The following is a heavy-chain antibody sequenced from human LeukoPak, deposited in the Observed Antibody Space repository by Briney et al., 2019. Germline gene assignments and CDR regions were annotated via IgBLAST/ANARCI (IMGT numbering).Heavy chain of an antibody. CDR2: VYPGGFT. CDR1: GFTVTSNY. Sequence: GGSLRLSCEVSGFTVTSNYMSWVRQAPGKGLEWVSVVYPGGFTDHADSVKGRFTISRDTSKNTVYFQMNNLRAEDTAVYYCTIGGVIWRMVVWGQGTTVAVSS. V-gene: IGHV3-66*01. D-gene: IGHD3-10*01. J-gene: IGHJ6*02. CDR3: TIGGVIWRMVV.